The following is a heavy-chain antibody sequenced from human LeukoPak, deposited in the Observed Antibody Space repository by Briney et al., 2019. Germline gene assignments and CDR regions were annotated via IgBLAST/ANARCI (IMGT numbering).Heavy chain of an antibody. CDR3: AGDVVVVAIGAFDI. Sequence: SVKVSCKASGGTFSSYAISWVRQAPGQGLEWMGGIIPIFGTANYAQKFQGRVTITADESTSTAYMELSSLRSEDTAVYYCAGDVVVVAIGAFDIWGQGTMVTVSS. J-gene: IGHJ3*02. D-gene: IGHD2-15*01. V-gene: IGHV1-69*13. CDR2: IIPIFGTA. CDR1: GGTFSSYA.